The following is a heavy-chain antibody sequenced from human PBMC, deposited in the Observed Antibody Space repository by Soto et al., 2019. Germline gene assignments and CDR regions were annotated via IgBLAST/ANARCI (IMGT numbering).Heavy chain of an antibody. D-gene: IGHD6-13*01. V-gene: IGHV3-9*01. J-gene: IGHJ6*02. Sequence: PGGSLRLSFSVSGFTLDGYAMHSVRQPPGKGLEWVSGISRHRGSIRYADSVKGRFTISRDNAKSSLYLQMNSLRAADTDLYYCGIEVRSIAAAGRHWNDVYYYYYGMDVWGQGTTVTVSS. CDR1: GFTLDGYA. CDR2: ISRHRGSI. CDR3: GIEVRSIAAAGRHWNDVYYYYYGMDV.